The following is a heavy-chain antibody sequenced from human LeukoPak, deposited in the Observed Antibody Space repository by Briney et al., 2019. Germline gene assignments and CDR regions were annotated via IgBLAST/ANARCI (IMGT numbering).Heavy chain of an antibody. CDR2: INHSGST. V-gene: IGHV4-39*07. D-gene: IGHD3-22*01. CDR3: ACHSRTYYYDSSGIGRDRTLDY. J-gene: IGHJ4*02. Sequence: PSETLSLTCTVSGGSISSSSYYWGWIRQPPGKGLEWIGEINHSGSTNYNPSLKSRVTISVDTSKNQFSLKLSSVTAADTAVYYCACHSRTYYYDSSGIGRDRTLDYWGQGTLVTVSS. CDR1: GGSISSSSYY.